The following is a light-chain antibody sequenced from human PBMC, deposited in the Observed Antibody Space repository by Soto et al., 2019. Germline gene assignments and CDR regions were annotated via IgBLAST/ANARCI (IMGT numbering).Light chain of an antibody. V-gene: IGKV4-1*01. CDR2: WAS. CDR3: HQYYSSCT. CDR1: QSLLSSANDKNY. Sequence: DIVMTQSPDSLAVSLGERATINCKSSQSLLSSANDKNYLAWYQQKPGQPPQLLIYWASTRESGEPDRFSGSGSWTDFTLTIRILQSEDVAVYYCHQYYSSCTFGHRTKLEFK. J-gene: IGKJ2*01.